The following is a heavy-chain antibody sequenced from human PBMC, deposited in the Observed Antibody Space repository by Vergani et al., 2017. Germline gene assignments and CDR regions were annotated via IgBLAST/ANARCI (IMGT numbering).Heavy chain of an antibody. CDR1: GYSFTSYW. J-gene: IGHJ5*02. D-gene: IGHD6-19*01. CDR2: IYPGDSDT. V-gene: IGHV5-51*03. Sequence: EVPLVQSGAEVKKPGESLKISCKGSGYSFTSYWIGWVRQMPGKGLEWMGIIYPGDSDTRYSPSFQGQVTISADKSISTAYLQWSSLKASDTAMYYCARTKSGGSGWYYRNWFDPWGQGTLVTVSS. CDR3: ARTKSGGSGWYYRNWFDP.